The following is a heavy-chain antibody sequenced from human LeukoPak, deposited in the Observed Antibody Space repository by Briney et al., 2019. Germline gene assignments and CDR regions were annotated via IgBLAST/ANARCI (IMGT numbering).Heavy chain of an antibody. CDR2: ISSSGSTI. CDR1: GFTFSSYE. Sequence: PGGSLRLSCAASGFTFSSYEMHWVRQAPGKGLEWVSYISSSGSTIYYTDSVKGRFTISRDNAKNSLYLQMNSLRAEDTAVYYCARGPAASGYYDSRGRYGYFDYWGQGTLVTVSS. D-gene: IGHD3-22*01. CDR3: ARGPAASGYYDSRGRYGYFDY. V-gene: IGHV3-48*03. J-gene: IGHJ4*02.